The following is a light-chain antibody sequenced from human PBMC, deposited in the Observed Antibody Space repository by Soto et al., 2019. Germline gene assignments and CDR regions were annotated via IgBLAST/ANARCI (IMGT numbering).Light chain of an antibody. J-gene: IGLJ3*02. CDR2: DIS. CDR3: SSFRSSYTSWV. V-gene: IGLV2-14*01. CDR1: SSDVGSYKY. Sequence: QSVLTQPASVSGSLGQSIIMSCTGTSSDVGSYKYVSWYQQHPGKAPKLMIYDISDRPSGVSDRFSGSKSGNTASLTISGLQAEDEADYYCSSFRSSYTSWVFGGGTKLTVL.